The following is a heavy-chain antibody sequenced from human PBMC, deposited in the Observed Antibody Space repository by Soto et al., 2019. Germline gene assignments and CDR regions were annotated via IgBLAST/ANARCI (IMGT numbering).Heavy chain of an antibody. CDR2: TVYDGTKT. Sequence: GGSLRLSCEASGFFFSHYAMHWVRQAPGKGLEWVAATVYDGTKTYYADSVKGRFTVSRDNSKNTFYLQMTSLRPEDTAVYYCARGVVSPKSWFDFWGLGALVTVSS. V-gene: IGHV3-30-3*01. J-gene: IGHJ5*01. CDR1: GFFFSHYA. CDR3: ARGVVSPKSWFDF. D-gene: IGHD3-22*01.